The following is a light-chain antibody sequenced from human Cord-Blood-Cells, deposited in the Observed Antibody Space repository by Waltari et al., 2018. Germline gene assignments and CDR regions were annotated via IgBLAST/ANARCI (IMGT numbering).Light chain of an antibody. CDR2: DVS. J-gene: IGLJ3*02. CDR3: SSYTSSSRV. Sequence: QSALTQPASVSASPGQSITISCTGTSSDVGGHNYVSRYQHHPGKAPKLMIYDVSKRPSGVSNRFSGSKSGNTASLTISGLQAEDEADYYCSSYTSSSRVFGGGTTLTVL. CDR1: SSDVGGHNY. V-gene: IGLV2-14*03.